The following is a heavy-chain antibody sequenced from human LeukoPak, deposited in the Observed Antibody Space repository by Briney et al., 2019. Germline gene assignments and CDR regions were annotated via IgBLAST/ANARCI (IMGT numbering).Heavy chain of an antibody. CDR2: INTSGSST. V-gene: IGHV3-74*03. J-gene: IGHJ4*02. CDR3: ARSNHADDF. CDR1: GFTFSDYW. D-gene: IGHD1-14*01. Sequence: PGGSLRLSCAASGFTFSDYWMHWVRQVPGKGLVWVSRINTSGSSTTYAESVKGRFTISRDNAKNTLYLQMDSPRAEDTGVYYCARSNHADDFWGQGTLVTVSS.